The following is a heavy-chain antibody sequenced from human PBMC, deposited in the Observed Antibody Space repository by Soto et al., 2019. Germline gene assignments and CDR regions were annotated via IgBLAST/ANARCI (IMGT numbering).Heavy chain of an antibody. D-gene: IGHD3-3*02. CDR1: GGSINPYY. CDR2: IAYSGST. J-gene: IGHJ4*02. V-gene: IGHV4-59*01. Sequence: SXTLSLTCTVSGGSINPYYCSWLVQSPGKGLEWIGYIAYSGSTDYNPSLKSRVAISSDTSKNQFSLKMISVTTADTAVYYCARSIYTSASHPYYLDFWGQGTLVTVS. CDR3: ARSIYTSASHPYYLDF.